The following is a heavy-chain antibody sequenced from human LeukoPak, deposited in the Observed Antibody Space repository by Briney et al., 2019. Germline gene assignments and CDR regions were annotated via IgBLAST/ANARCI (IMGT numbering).Heavy chain of an antibody. CDR1: GYTFTSYD. CDR2: MNPNSGNT. CDR3: ARGLAAASDY. J-gene: IGHJ4*02. D-gene: IGHD6-13*01. V-gene: IGHV1-8*01. Sequence: ASVKVSCKASGYTFTSYDINWVRQATGQGLEWMGWMNPNSGNTNYAQKLQGRVTMTTDTSTSTAYMELRSLRPDDTAVYYCARGLAAASDYWGQGTLVTVSS.